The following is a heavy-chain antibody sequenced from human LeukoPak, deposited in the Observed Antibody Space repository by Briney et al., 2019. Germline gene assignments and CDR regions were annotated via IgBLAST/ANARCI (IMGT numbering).Heavy chain of an antibody. D-gene: IGHD6-25*01. CDR1: GGSISNYY. J-gene: IGHJ2*01. CDR2: IHYSEST. V-gene: IGHV4-59*08. Sequence: SETLSLTCTVSGGSISNYYWSWIRQPPGQGLEWIGYIHYSESTNYNPSLKSRVTMSVDTSKNQSSLKLSSVTAADTAVYYCARHGRRYFDLWGRGTLVTVSS. CDR3: ARHGRRYFDL.